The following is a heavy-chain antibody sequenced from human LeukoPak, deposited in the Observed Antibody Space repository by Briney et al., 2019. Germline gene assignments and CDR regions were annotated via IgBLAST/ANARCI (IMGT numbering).Heavy chain of an antibody. J-gene: IGHJ4*02. CDR1: GFTSSTNW. Sequence: GGSLRLSCAASGFTSSTNWMHWVRQAPGKGLVWVSRISIDGSTTNYADSVKGRFTISRDNAKSTLYLQMNSLRAEDTAMYYRIAYSSGWNWGQGTLVTVSS. CDR3: IAYSSGWN. V-gene: IGHV3-74*01. CDR2: ISIDGSTT. D-gene: IGHD6-19*01.